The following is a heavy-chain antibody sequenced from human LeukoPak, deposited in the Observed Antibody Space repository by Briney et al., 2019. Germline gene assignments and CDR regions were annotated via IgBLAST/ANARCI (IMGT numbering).Heavy chain of an antibody. D-gene: IGHD2-2*01. CDR2: ISYDGSNK. CDR1: GFTFSSYA. CDR3: AKGGYCSSTSCYADY. V-gene: IGHV3-30*04. Sequence: PGGSLRLSCAASGFTFSSYAMHWVRQAPGKGLEWVAVISYDGSNKYYADSVKGRFTISRDNSKNTLCLQMNSLRAEDTAVYYCAKGGYCSSTSCYADYWGQGTLVTVSS. J-gene: IGHJ4*02.